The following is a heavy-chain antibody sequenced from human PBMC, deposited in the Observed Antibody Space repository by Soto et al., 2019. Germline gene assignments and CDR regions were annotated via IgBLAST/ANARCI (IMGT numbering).Heavy chain of an antibody. J-gene: IGHJ6*02. V-gene: IGHV4-4*02. CDR3: AVSHSRGYYYYYGMDV. Sequence: SETLSLTCAVSCGSISSSNWWSWVRQPPGKGLEWIGEIYHSGSTNYNPSLKSRVTISVDKSKNQFSLKLSSVTAADTAVYYCAVSHSRGYYYYYGMDVWGQGTTVTVSS. D-gene: IGHD2-21*01. CDR1: CGSISSSNW. CDR2: IYHSGST.